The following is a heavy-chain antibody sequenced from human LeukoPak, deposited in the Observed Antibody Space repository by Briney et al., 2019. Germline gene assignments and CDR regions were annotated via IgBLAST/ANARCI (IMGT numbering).Heavy chain of an antibody. Sequence: GASVKVSCKASGYTFTGYYMHWVRQAPGQGLEWMGWINPNSGGTNYAQKFQGRVTMTRDTSTSTVYMQLSSLISDDTAVYYYTRGVLPARFDSWGQGTSVTVTS. J-gene: IGHJ5*01. V-gene: IGHV1-2*02. CDR1: GYTFTGYY. CDR3: TRGVLPARFDS. CDR2: INPNSGGT. D-gene: IGHD2-2*01.